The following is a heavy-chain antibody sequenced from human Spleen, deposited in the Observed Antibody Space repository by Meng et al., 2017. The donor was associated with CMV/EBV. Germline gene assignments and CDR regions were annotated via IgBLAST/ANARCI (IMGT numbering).Heavy chain of an antibody. D-gene: IGHD2-15*01. J-gene: IGHJ6*03. CDR3: TRSQFSVALFYYYHMDV. Sequence: SLKISCTGSGFTFGDHAMSWVRQAPGKGLEWVGFIRSQAYTGTTEYAASVKGRFTISRDDSKNIAYLQMDNLKTEGTAVYYCTRSQFSVALFYYYHMDVWGRGTTVTVSS. CDR2: IRSQAYTGTT. V-gene: IGHV3-49*04. CDR1: GFTFGDHA.